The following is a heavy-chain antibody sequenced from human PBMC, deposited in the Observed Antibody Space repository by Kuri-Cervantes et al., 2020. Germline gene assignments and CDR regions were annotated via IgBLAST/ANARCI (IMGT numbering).Heavy chain of an antibody. V-gene: IGHV3-21*03. Sequence: GESLKISCAASGFTFVHHSMNWVRQAPGKGLEWVSSISSSSSYIYYADSVKGRFTISRDNAKNSLYLQMNSLRAEDTAVYYCARAPLTTVTNSWYFDLWGRGTLVTVSS. CDR1: GFTFVHHS. D-gene: IGHD4-17*01. CDR3: ARAPLTTVTNSWYFDL. CDR2: ISSSSSYI. J-gene: IGHJ2*01.